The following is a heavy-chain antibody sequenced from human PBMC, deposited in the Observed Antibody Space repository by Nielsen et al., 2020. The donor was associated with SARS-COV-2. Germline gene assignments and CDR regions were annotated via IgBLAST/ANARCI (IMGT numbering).Heavy chain of an antibody. CDR2: ISFDGSDE. CDR3: ARGRRVGTTLFEY. J-gene: IGHJ4*02. D-gene: IGHD1-14*01. V-gene: IGHV3-30-3*01. Sequence: GGSLRLSCAASGFPFSSFAMHWVRQAPGKGLEWVAVISFDGSDEYSADSVKGRFTISRDNAKNSLHLQMNSLRAEDTAFYYCARGRRVGTTLFEYWGQGTLVTVSS. CDR1: GFPFSSFA.